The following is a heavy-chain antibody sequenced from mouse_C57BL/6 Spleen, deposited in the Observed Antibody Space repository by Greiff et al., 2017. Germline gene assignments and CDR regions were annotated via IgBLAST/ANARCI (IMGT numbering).Heavy chain of an antibody. J-gene: IGHJ4*01. D-gene: IGHD1-1*01. V-gene: IGHV1-69*01. Sequence: QVQLQQSGAELVMPGASVKLSCKASGYTFTSYWMHWVKQRPGQGLEWIGEIDPSDSYTNYNQKFKGKSTLTVDKSSSTAYMQLSSLTSEDSAVYYCARVTTVVATEAMDYWGQGTSVTVSS. CDR3: ARVTTVVATEAMDY. CDR2: IDPSDSYT. CDR1: GYTFTSYW.